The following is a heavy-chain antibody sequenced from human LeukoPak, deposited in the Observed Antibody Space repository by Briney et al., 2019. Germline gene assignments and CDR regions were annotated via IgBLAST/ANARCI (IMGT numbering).Heavy chain of an antibody. V-gene: IGHV4-34*01. J-gene: IGHJ3*02. D-gene: IGHD3-22*01. CDR1: GGSVSGYY. CDR2: INHSGST. CDR3: ASYYYDSSGYPDAFDI. Sequence: SETLSLTCGVYGGSVSGYYWNWIRQPPGKGLEWIGEINHSGSTSYNPSLKSRVTISLDTSKNQFSLKLSSVTAADTAVYYCASYYYDSSGYPDAFDIWGQGTMVTVSS.